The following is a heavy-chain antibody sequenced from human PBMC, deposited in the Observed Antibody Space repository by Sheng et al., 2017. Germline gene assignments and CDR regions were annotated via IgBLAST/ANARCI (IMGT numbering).Heavy chain of an antibody. CDR1: GGTFSSYA. Sequence: QVQLVQSGAEVKKPGSSVKVSCKASGGTFSSYAISWVRQAPGQGLEWMGGIIPIFGTANYAQKFQGRVTITADESTSTAYMELSSLRSEDTAVYYCASRSLAYCGGDCHYGMDVWGQGTTVTVSS. D-gene: IGHD2-21*02. J-gene: IGHJ6*02. V-gene: IGHV1-69*01. CDR3: ASRSLAYCGGDCHYGMDV. CDR2: IIPIFGTA.